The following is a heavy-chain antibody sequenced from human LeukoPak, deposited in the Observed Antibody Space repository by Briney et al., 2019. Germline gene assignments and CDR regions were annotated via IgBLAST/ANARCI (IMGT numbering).Heavy chain of an antibody. CDR2: IYSGGST. J-gene: IGHJ4*02. Sequence: GGSLRLSCAASGFTVSSNYMSWVRQAPGKGLEWVSVIYSGGSTYYADSVKGRFTISRDNSKNTLYLQMNSLRAEDTAVYYCAKDQWQNYFDYWGQGTLVTVSS. CDR1: GFTVSSNY. D-gene: IGHD2-8*01. V-gene: IGHV3-53*01. CDR3: AKDQWQNYFDY.